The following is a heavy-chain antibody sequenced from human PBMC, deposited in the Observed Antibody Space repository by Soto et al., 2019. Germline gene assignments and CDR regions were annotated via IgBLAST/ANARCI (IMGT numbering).Heavy chain of an antibody. CDR3: ARVRHSVGLRANDAFDV. Sequence: QVQLVQSGAELKKPGASVNISCTASGFTFSDNFINWVRQAPGQGLEWMGWLNPDTGNTRYSETFQGRVTISRYASASIDYLELSHLENEDTALYFCARVRHSVGLRANDAFDVWGLGTMITVSS. V-gene: IGHV1-3*01. J-gene: IGHJ3*01. CDR1: GFTFSDNF. CDR2: LNPDTGNT. D-gene: IGHD5-18*01.